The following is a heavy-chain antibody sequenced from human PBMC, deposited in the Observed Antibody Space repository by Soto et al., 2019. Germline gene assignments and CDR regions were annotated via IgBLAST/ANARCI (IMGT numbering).Heavy chain of an antibody. J-gene: IGHJ6*02. D-gene: IGHD2-2*01. V-gene: IGHV4-61*01. CDR2: IYYTGST. CDR3: ASDARGRQLPLYYYYYGMDV. CDR1: GGSVSSESHC. Sequence: SETLSLTCTVSGGSVSSESHCWSWIRQTPGKGLEWIGYIYYTGSTNYNPSLKGRVTMSVDTSRDQVSLRLRSVTRADTAVYYCASDARGRQLPLYYYYYGMDVWGQGTTVTVSS.